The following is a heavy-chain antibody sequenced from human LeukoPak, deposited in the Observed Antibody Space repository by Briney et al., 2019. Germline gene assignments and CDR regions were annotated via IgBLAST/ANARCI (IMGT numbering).Heavy chain of an antibody. CDR3: ARDPRYYYDSSGYSQIGPPFDY. J-gene: IGHJ4*02. CDR1: GGSVSSSSYY. Sequence: KPSETLSLTCTVSGGSVSSSSYYWGWIRQPPGKRLEWIGSIYYSGSTYYNPSLKSRVTISVDTSKNQFSLKLSSVTAADTAVYYCARDPRYYYDSSGYSQIGPPFDYWGQGTLVTVSS. D-gene: IGHD3-22*01. V-gene: IGHV4-39*07. CDR2: IYYSGST.